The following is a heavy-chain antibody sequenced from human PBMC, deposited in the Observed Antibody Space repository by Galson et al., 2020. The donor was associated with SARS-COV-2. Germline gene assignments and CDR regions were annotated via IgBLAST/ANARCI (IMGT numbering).Heavy chain of an antibody. J-gene: IGHJ4*02. CDR3: AKDTPRGYSYGYSNWGSKDY. V-gene: IGHV3-23*01. CDR1: GFTFSDYA. D-gene: IGHD5-18*01. Sequence: GGSLRLSCAASGFTFSDYAMSWVRQAPGKGLEWVSMIIGSGGTTSYADFVEGRFTISRDNSKNTVYLQMNSLRAEDTAVYYCAKDTPRGYSYGYSNWGSKDYWGQGTLVTVSS. CDR2: IIGSGGTT.